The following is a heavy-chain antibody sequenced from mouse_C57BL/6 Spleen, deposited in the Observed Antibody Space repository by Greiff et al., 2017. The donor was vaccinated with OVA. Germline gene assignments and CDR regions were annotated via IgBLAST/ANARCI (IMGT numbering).Heavy chain of an antibody. CDR1: GYTFTSYW. D-gene: IGHD2-10*02. CDR2: IYPSDSET. CDR3: ARESRMTYYFDY. V-gene: IGHV1-61*01. Sequence: VQLKQPGAELVRPGSSVKLSCKASGYTFTSYWMDWVKQRPGQGLEWIGNIYPSDSETHYNQKFKDKATLTVDKSSSTAYMQLSSLTSEDSAVYYCARESRMTYYFDYWGQGTTLTVSS. J-gene: IGHJ2*01.